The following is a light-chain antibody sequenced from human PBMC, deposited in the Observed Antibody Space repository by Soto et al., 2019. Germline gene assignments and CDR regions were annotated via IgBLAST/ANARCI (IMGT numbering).Light chain of an antibody. J-gene: IGLJ1*01. CDR3: NSYSGSGTLYV. CDR1: STDIGDYNY. Sequence: QSVLTQPASVSGSPGQSITISCTGTSTDIGDYNYVSWYQHHPGKAPKLILYDVSNRPSGVSNRFSGSKSGNTASLTISGLQPEDEADYSCNSYSGSGTLYVFGTGTKVTVL. CDR2: DVS. V-gene: IGLV2-14*01.